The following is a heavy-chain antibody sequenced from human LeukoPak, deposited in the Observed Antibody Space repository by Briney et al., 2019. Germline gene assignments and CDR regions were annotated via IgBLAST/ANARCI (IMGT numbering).Heavy chain of an antibody. D-gene: IGHD3-3*01. V-gene: IGHV1-46*01. CDR2: INPSGGST. Sequence: ASVKVSCKASGYTFTSYYMHWVRHAPGQGLEWMGIINPSGGSTSYAQKFQGRVTMTRDTSTSTVYMELSSLRSEDTAVYYCARDVENYDFWSGIDYWGQGTLVTVSS. CDR3: ARDVENYDFWSGIDY. J-gene: IGHJ4*02. CDR1: GYTFTSYY.